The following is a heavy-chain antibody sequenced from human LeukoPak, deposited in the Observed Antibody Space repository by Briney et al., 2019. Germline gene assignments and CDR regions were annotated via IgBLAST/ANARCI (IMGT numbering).Heavy chain of an antibody. CDR1: GGSFSGYY. Sequence: SETLSLTCAVYGGSFSGYYWSWIRQPPGKGLEWIGEINHSGSTNYNPSLKSRVTISVDTSKNQVSLELNSVTASDTAVYYCARGRGVVVRDWFDYWGQGDLVTVSS. J-gene: IGHJ5*01. D-gene: IGHD2-15*01. V-gene: IGHV4-34*01. CDR2: INHSGST. CDR3: ARGRGVVVRDWFDY.